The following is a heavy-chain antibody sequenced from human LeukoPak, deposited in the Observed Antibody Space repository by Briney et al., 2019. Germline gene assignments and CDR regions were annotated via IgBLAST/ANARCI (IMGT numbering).Heavy chain of an antibody. J-gene: IGHJ4*02. CDR3: VTEVIIAVTGNDY. Sequence: SXRLXXXXXXFTXSSYAMSWVRQXPGXGLEWVSAISGSGGSTYYAASVKCLFTISRDNSKNTLYLQMNSLRAEDTAVYYCVTEVIIAVTGNDYWGQGSLVTVSS. CDR2: ISGSGGST. D-gene: IGHD6-19*01. CDR1: XFTXSSYA. V-gene: IGHV3-23*01.